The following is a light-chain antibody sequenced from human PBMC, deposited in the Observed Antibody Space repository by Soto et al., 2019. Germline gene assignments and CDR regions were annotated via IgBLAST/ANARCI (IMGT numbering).Light chain of an antibody. J-gene: IGLJ2*01. Sequence: QSALTQPASVSGSPGQSITISCSGTIIDVGSYNLISWYQQHPGKAPKLLIYEVTKRPSGVSHRFSGSKSGNTASLTISGLQADDEADYYCCSYAGSVILGGGTKLTVL. V-gene: IGLV2-23*02. CDR1: IIDVGSYNL. CDR3: CSYAGSVI. CDR2: EVT.